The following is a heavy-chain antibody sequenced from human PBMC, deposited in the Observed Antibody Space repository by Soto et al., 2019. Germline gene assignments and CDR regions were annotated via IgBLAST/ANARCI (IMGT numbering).Heavy chain of an antibody. CDR1: GYTFTSYY. CDR3: ACESGIDFWSGYGGS. D-gene: IGHD3-3*01. CDR2: INPSGGST. V-gene: IGHV1-46*01. J-gene: IGHJ4*02. Sequence: QVQLVQSGAEVKKPGASVKVSCKASGYTFTSYYMHWVRQAPGQGLEWMGIINPSGGSTSYAQKFQGRVTMTRDTSTSTVYMELSSLRSEDTAVYYCACESGIDFWSGYGGSWGQGTLVTVSS.